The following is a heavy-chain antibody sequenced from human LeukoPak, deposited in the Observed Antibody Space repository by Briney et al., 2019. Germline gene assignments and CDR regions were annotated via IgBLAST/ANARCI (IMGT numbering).Heavy chain of an antibody. CDR1: GFIVSSNY. CDR3: ASYRYGSSFAFDI. D-gene: IGHD6-6*01. V-gene: IGHV3-66*01. Sequence: GGSLRLSCAASGFIVSSNYMSWVRQAPGKGLEWVSIIYSGGSTYYADSVKGRFTISRDNSKNTLYLQMNSLRAEDAAVYYCASYRYGSSFAFDIWGQGTMVTVSS. CDR2: IYSGGST. J-gene: IGHJ3*02.